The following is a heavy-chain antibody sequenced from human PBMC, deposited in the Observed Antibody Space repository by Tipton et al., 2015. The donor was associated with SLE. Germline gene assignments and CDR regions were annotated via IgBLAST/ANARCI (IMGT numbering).Heavy chain of an antibody. Sequence: QLVQSGAEVKKPGASVKVSCKASGYTFTSYHITWVRQASGQGLEWMGWMNPNSGNTGYAQNFQDRLTMTRNTSMSTAYMELSSLRSDDAAVYYCASVELRSWAFDYWGHGTLVTVSS. CDR3: ASVELRSWAFDY. D-gene: IGHD1-26*01. CDR1: GYTFTSYH. V-gene: IGHV1-8*01. CDR2: MNPNSGNT. J-gene: IGHJ4*01.